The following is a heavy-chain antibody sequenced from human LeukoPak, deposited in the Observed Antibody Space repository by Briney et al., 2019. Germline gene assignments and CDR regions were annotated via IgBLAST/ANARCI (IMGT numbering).Heavy chain of an antibody. D-gene: IGHD1-26*01. CDR2: ITRSSSYI. Sequence: PGGSLRLSCAASGFTFSTYTMIWVRQAPGKGLEWVSSITRSSSYIYYADSVKGRFTISRDNAKNSLYLQMNSLRAEDTAVYYCARDRPVLSGSYSYWFDPWGQGTLVTVSS. J-gene: IGHJ5*02. V-gene: IGHV3-21*01. CDR3: ARDRPVLSGSYSYWFDP. CDR1: GFTFSTYT.